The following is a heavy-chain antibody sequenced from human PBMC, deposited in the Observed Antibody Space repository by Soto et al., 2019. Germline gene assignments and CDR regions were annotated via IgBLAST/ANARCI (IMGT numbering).Heavy chain of an antibody. V-gene: IGHV1-3*01. CDR3: ARPLLSGDYVYPFQH. J-gene: IGHJ1*01. CDR2: INAANDHT. CDR1: GYTFTDYA. Sequence: QVQLVQSGTEVKKPGASVKLSCKASGYTFTDYAMHWVRQAPGQSPEWMGWINAANDHTKFSRKFQGRVTITRDTSASTVYIEVKSLRSEDTAVYYCARPLLSGDYVYPFQHWGQGTLVIVSS. D-gene: IGHD4-17*01.